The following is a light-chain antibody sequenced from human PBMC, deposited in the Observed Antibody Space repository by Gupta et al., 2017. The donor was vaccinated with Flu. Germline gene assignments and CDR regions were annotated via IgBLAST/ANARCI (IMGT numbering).Light chain of an antibody. V-gene: IGKV1-27*01. CDR2: AAS. J-gene: IGKJ4*01. Sequence: DLREAGKAPKLLIYAASSLQSGVPSLFSGSGSGTAFTLTISSLQPDDVATYYCQKENSAPRAFGGGTKVDIK. CDR3: QKENSAPRA.